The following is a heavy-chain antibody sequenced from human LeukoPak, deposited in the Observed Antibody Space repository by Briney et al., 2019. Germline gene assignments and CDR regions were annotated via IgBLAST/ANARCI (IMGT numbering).Heavy chain of an antibody. Sequence: ASVKVSCKASGYTFTGYYMHWVRQAPGQGLEWMGWINPSSGGTNYAQKFQGRVTMTRDTSISTAYMELSRLRSDDTAVYYCARIGYYYDSSGYYYDPDFDYWGQGTLVTVSS. CDR1: GYTFTGYY. V-gene: IGHV1-2*02. J-gene: IGHJ4*02. CDR3: ARIGYYYDSSGYYYDPDFDY. CDR2: INPSSGGT. D-gene: IGHD3-22*01.